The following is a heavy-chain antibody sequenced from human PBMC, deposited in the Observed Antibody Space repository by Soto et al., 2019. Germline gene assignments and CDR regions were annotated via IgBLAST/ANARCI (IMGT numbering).Heavy chain of an antibody. CDR1: GYTFTSYY. J-gene: IGHJ4*02. V-gene: IGHV1-46*03. CDR2: INPSGGST. CDR3: ARSNWNDVSYFDY. Sequence: QVQLVQSGAEVKKPGASVKVSCKASGYTFTSYYFHWVRQAPGQGLEWGGLINPSGGSTTYARKFQGRVTMTRDTSTSTVYMALSSLRSEDTAVYFCARSNWNDVSYFDYWGQGTLVTVSS. D-gene: IGHD1-1*01.